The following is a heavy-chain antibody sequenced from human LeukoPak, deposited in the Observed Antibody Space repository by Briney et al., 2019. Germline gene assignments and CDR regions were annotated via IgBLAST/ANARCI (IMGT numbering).Heavy chain of an antibody. V-gene: IGHV4-39*07. D-gene: IGHD5-12*01. J-gene: IGHJ6*02. CDR1: GGSISSSSYY. Sequence: SETLPLTCTVSGGSISSSSYYWGWIRQPPGKGLEWIGSIYYSGSTYYNPSLKSRVTISVDTSKNQFSLKLSSVTAADTAVYYCARWPTPSYYYYGMDVWGQGTTVTVSS. CDR2: IYYSGST. CDR3: ARWPTPSYYYYGMDV.